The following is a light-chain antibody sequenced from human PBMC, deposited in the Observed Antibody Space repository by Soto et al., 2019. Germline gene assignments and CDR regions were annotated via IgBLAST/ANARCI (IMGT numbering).Light chain of an antibody. CDR2: AAS. CDR1: QGISNY. V-gene: IGKV1-27*01. J-gene: IGKJ5*01. CDR3: QKYSSVIT. Sequence: DIQMTQSPASLSASVGDRVTITCRASQGISNYLAWSQQKPGKVPKLLIYAASTLQSGVPSRFIGSGSVTDFTLTITSLPPEDVATYYCQKYSSVITFGQGTQLEIK.